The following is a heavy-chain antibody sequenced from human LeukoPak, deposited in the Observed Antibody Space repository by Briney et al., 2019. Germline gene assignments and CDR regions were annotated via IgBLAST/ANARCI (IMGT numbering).Heavy chain of an antibody. CDR1: GGSISTSNYY. D-gene: IGHD3-22*01. Sequence: SETLSLTCTVSGGSISTSNYYWGWLRQPPGRGLEWIGSVCCSGSTYYNPSLKSRVTISVDTSKNQFSLKLSSVTAEDKAVYYCARDQLEDYYDSSGYYSEGDAFDICAQGPMATVSS. V-gene: IGHV4-39*07. CDR3: ARDQLEDYYDSSGYYSEGDAFDI. CDR2: VCCSGST. J-gene: IGHJ3*02.